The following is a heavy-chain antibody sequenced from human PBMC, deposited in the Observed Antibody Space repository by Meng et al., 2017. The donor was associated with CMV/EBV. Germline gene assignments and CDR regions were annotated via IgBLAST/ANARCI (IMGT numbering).Heavy chain of an antibody. Sequence: GESLKISCAASGFTFSSYAMGWVRQAPGKGLGWVSGISGSGGSTYYADSVKGRFTISRDNSKNTLYLQMNGLRAEDTAVYYCRGTYYDILTGYVDYWGRGTLVTVSS. J-gene: IGHJ4*02. V-gene: IGHV3-23*01. CDR3: RGTYYDILTGYVDY. D-gene: IGHD3-9*01. CDR2: ISGSGGST. CDR1: GFTFSSYA.